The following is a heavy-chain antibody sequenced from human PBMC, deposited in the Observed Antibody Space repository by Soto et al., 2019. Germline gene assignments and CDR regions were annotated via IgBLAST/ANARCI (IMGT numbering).Heavy chain of an antibody. CDR1: GFTFSSYA. V-gene: IGHV3-23*01. Sequence: EVQLLESGGGLVQPGGSLRLSCAASGFTFSSYAMSWVRQAPGKGLEWVSAISGSGGSTYYADSVKGRFTISRDNSKNTLYLQSNSLRAEDTAVYYCAKGESYYYYYMDVWGKGTTVTVSS. CDR3: AKGESYYYYYMDV. J-gene: IGHJ6*03. CDR2: ISGSGGST.